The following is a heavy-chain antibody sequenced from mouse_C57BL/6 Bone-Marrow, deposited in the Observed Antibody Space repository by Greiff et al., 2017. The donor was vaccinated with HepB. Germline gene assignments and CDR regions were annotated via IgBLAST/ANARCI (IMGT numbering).Heavy chain of an antibody. J-gene: IGHJ4*01. CDR2: ISYDGSN. Sequence: EVKLMESGPGLVKPSQSLSLTCSVTGYSITSGYYWNWIRQFPGNKLEWMGYISYDGSNNYNPSLKNRISITRDTSKNQFFLKLNSVTTEDTATYYCARGGKSYAMDYWGQGTSVTVSS. CDR1: GYSITSGYY. V-gene: IGHV3-6*01. CDR3: ARGGKSYAMDY.